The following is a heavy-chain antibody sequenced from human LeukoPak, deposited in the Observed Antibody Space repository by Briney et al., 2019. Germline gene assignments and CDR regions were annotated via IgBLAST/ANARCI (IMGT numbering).Heavy chain of an antibody. Sequence: GASVKVSCKASGYTFTSYYMHWVRQAPGQGLEWMGIINPSGGSSSYAQKFQGRVTMTRDTSTRTVYMELSSLKSVDTAVYYCAVHAGGGNVPRLDYWGQGTLVTVSS. CDR2: INPSGGSS. V-gene: IGHV1-46*01. CDR1: GYTFTSYY. D-gene: IGHD4-23*01. J-gene: IGHJ4*02. CDR3: AVHAGGGNVPRLDY.